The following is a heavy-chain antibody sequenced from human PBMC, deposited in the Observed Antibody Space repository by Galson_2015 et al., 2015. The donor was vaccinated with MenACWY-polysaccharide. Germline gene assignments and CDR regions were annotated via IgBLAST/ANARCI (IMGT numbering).Heavy chain of an antibody. CDR3: AETNSGGIGTSGWACWFDP. CDR1: GFTFTNYA. J-gene: IGHJ5*02. Sequence: SLRLSCAASGFTFTNYAMNWVRQAPGKGLEWVSSIGGSGTTYYADSVKGRLTISRDNSKNMVYLQMNSLIAEDAAIYYCAETNSGGIGTSGWACWFDPWGQGSLVIVSS. V-gene: IGHV3-23*01. CDR2: IGGSGTT. D-gene: IGHD2-15*01.